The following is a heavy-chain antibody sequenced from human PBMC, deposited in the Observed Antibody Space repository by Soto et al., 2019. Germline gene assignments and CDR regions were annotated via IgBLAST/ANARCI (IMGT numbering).Heavy chain of an antibody. Sequence: SVKVSCKASGFSFINSTVQWARQAPGQRLEWIGWIVVGSGNTNYAQKFQERVTITRDMSTSTAYMELSSLRSEDTAVYYCVIITIFGVGRAQYDYWGQGTLVTVSS. V-gene: IGHV1-58*01. CDR3: VIITIFGVGRAQYDY. J-gene: IGHJ4*02. CDR1: GFSFINST. D-gene: IGHD3-3*01. CDR2: IVVGSGNT.